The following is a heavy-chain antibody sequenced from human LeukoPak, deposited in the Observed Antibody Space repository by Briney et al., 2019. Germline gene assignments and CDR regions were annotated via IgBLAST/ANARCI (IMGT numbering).Heavy chain of an antibody. Sequence: SQTLSLTCAVPGGSISSGGYSWSWIRQPPGKGLEWIGYIYHSGSTYYNPSLKSRVTISVDRSKNQFSLKLSSVTAADTAVYYCAAAREQGQDAFDIWGQGTMVTVSS. D-gene: IGHD2-15*01. CDR2: IYHSGST. CDR3: AAAREQGQDAFDI. CDR1: GGSISSGGYS. J-gene: IGHJ3*02. V-gene: IGHV4-30-2*01.